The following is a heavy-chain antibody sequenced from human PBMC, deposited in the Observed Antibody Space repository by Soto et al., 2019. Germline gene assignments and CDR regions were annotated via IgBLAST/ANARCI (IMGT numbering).Heavy chain of an antibody. CDR1: GLTFSSHS. CDR2: ISGSGGST. D-gene: IGHD3-10*01. Sequence: GGSLRLPCGSSGLTFSSHSSLLVRKEPGKGVERVSAISGSGGSTYYADSVKGRFTISRDNSKNTLYLQMNSLRAEDTAVYYCAKAIQNSVLYYGSGSYYKAIDYWGQGNRVTVS. J-gene: IGHJ4*02. CDR3: AKAIQNSVLYYGSGSYYKAIDY. V-gene: IGHV3-23*01.